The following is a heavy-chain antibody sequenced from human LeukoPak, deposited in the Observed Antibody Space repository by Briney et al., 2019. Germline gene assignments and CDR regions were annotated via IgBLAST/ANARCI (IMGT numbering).Heavy chain of an antibody. CDR2: IYYSGST. CDR3: ARGNGVEMATRRLDY. Sequence: PSETLSLTCTVSGGSISSYYWSWIRQPPGKGLEWIGYIYYSGSTNYNPSLKSRVTISVDTSKNQFSLKLSSVTAADTAVYYCARGNGVEMATRRLDYWGQGTLVTVSS. D-gene: IGHD5-24*01. J-gene: IGHJ4*02. V-gene: IGHV4-59*01. CDR1: GGSISSYY.